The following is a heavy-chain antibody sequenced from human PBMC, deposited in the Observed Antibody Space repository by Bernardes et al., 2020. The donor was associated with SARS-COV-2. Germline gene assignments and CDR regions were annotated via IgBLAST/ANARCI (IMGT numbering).Heavy chain of an antibody. J-gene: IGHJ4*02. D-gene: IGHD3-22*01. CDR1: GFTFSYAC. V-gene: IGHV3-15*07. CDR2: IKRKTDGGTT. Sequence: SLRLSCAASGFTFSYACINWVRLAPGKGREWVGQIKRKTDGGTTDYAAPVKGRFTISGDDSKNTMYLQMNSLKTEDTAVYYCTTGAEIYYDSSGFSYYFDFWGQGTLVTVSS. CDR3: TTGAEIYYDSSGFSYYFDF.